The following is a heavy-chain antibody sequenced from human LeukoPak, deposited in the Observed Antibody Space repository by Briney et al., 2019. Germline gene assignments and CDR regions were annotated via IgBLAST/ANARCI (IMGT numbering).Heavy chain of an antibody. CDR1: GLTFSNFA. V-gene: IGHV3-23*01. D-gene: IGHD4-11*01. CDR2: ISNSGSST. CDR3: AKGDYTPTDS. Sequence: GGSLRLSCAASGLTFSNFAMNWVRQAPGKGLEWVSAISNSGSSTYYADYVKGRFTISRDNSKNTLYLQMNSLRAEDTAIYYCAKGDYTPTDSWGQGTLVIVSS. J-gene: IGHJ4*02.